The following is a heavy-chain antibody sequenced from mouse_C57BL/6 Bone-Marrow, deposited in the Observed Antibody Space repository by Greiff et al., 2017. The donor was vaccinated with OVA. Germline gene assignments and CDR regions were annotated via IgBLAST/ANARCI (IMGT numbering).Heavy chain of an antibody. CDR1: GYTFTDYN. J-gene: IGHJ2*01. CDR2: INPNNGGT. V-gene: IGHV1-22*01. CDR3: ARYYGSRGDY. D-gene: IGHD1-1*01. Sequence: VHVKQSGPELVKPGASVKMSCKASGYTFTDYNMHWVKQSHGKSLEWIGYINPNNGGTSYNQKFKGKATLTVNKSSSTAYMELRSLTSEDSAVYYCARYYGSRGDYWGQGTTLTVSS.